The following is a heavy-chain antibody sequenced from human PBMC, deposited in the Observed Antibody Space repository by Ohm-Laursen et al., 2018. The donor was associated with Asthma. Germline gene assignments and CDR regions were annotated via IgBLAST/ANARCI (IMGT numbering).Heavy chain of an antibody. CDR2: IYPGDSDT. D-gene: IGHD3-10*01. CDR1: GYSFTSYW. V-gene: IGHV5-51*01. J-gene: IGHJ6*02. CDR3: ARRGKFMVQGVMGHYYYYYGMDV. Sequence: ESLKISCKGSGYSFTSYWIGWVRQMPGKGLEWMGIIYPGDSDTRYSPSFQGQVTISADKSISTAYLQWSSLKASDTAMYYCARRGKFMVQGVMGHYYYYYGMDVWGQGTTVTVSS.